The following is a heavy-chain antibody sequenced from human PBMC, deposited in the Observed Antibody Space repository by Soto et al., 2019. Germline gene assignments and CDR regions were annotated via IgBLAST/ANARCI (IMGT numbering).Heavy chain of an antibody. CDR2: IYPGDSDT. CDR1: GYSFTSYW. D-gene: IGHD6-19*01. CDR3: ARGVAGDWAYPYFDY. V-gene: IGHV5-51*01. Sequence: GESLKISCKGSGYSFTSYWIGWVRQMPGKGLEWMGIIYPGDSDTRYSPSFQGQVTISADKSISTAYLQWSSLKASDTAVYYCARGVAGDWAYPYFDYWGQGTLVTVSS. J-gene: IGHJ4*02.